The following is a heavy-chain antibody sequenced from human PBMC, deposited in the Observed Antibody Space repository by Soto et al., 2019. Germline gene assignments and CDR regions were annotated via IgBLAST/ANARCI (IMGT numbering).Heavy chain of an antibody. V-gene: IGHV1-69*01. J-gene: IGHJ6*02. CDR1: GGTFSSYA. CDR2: IIPIFGTA. Sequence: QVQLVQSGAEVKKPGSSVKLSCKASGGTFSSYAISWVRQAPGQGLEWMGGIIPIFGTANYAQTFQGRVTVTADEATSTAYMELSSLRSEYTAVYYCARDSGGTTVSLGMDVWGQGTTVTVSS. D-gene: IGHD4-17*01. CDR3: ARDSGGTTVSLGMDV.